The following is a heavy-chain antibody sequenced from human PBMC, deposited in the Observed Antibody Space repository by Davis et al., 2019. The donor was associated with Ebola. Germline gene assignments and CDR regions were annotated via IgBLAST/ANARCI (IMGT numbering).Heavy chain of an antibody. CDR2: ISSSSSTI. D-gene: IGHD6-19*01. V-gene: IGHV3-48*04. CDR1: GFTFSSYS. J-gene: IGHJ5*02. Sequence: GESLKISCAASGFTFSSYSMNWVRQAPGKGLEWVSYISSSSSTIYYADSVKGRFTISRDNAKNSISLQMKNLRADDTAIYYCARGHSSDWYPRNNWFAPWGQGTLVTVSS. CDR3: ARGHSSDWYPRNNWFAP.